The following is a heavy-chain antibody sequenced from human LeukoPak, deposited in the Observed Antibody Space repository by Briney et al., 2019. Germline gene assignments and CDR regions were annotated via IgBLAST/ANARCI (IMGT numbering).Heavy chain of an antibody. Sequence: GGSLRLSCAASGFTFDDYGMSWVRQVPGKGLEWVSGINWNGGSTGYADSVKGRFTISRDNAKNSLYLQMNSLRPEDTSVYYCARSPTSWYFDYWGQGTLVTVSS. V-gene: IGHV3-20*04. D-gene: IGHD2-2*01. CDR2: INWNGGST. CDR3: ARSPTSWYFDY. J-gene: IGHJ4*02. CDR1: GFTFDDYG.